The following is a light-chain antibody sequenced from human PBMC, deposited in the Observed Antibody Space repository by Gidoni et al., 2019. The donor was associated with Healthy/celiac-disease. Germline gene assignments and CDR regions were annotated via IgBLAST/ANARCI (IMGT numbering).Light chain of an antibody. CDR2: DAS. J-gene: IGKJ4*01. Sequence: IQMTPSPSSLSASVGDRVTITCQASQDISNYLNWYQQKPGKAPKRLIYDASNLETGVPSRFSGSGSGTDFTCTISSLQPEDIATYYCQQYDNLPLTFGGGTKVEIK. CDR3: QQYDNLPLT. CDR1: QDISNY. V-gene: IGKV1-33*01.